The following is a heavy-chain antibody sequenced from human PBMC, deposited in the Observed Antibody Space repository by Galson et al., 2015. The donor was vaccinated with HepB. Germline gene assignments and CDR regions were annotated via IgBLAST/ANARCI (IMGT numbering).Heavy chain of an antibody. D-gene: IGHD2-2*01. V-gene: IGHV3-30*18. CDR2: ISYDGSNK. CDR1: GFTFSSYG. Sequence: SLRLSCAASGFTFSSYGMHWVRQAPGKGLEWVAVISYDGSNKYYADSVKGRFTISRDNSKNTLYLQMNSLRAEDTAVYYCAKIDVPAAMVQVYYYYGMDVWGQGTTVTVSS. J-gene: IGHJ6*02. CDR3: AKIDVPAAMVQVYYYYGMDV.